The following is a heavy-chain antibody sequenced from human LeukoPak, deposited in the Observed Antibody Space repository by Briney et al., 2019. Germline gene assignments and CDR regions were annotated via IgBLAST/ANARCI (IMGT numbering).Heavy chain of an antibody. CDR3: AREGDSSSSVYFDY. Sequence: SETLSLTWTVSGGSISDYYWSWIRQPPGKGLEWIGYIYYSGSTNYNPSLKSRVTISVDTSKNQFSLKLSSVTAADTAVYYCAREGDSSSSVYFDYWGQGTLVTVSS. J-gene: IGHJ4*02. CDR1: GGSISDYY. V-gene: IGHV4-59*01. CDR2: IYYSGST. D-gene: IGHD6-6*01.